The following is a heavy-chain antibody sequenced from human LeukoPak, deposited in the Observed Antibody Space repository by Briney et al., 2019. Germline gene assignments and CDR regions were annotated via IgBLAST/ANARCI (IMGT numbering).Heavy chain of an antibody. CDR3: AKAPGSSPTEFDY. CDR1: GYSISSGYY. Sequence: KTSETLSLTCTVSGYSISSGYYWGWIRQPPGKGLEWIGSIYRSWSTYYNPSLKSRVTISVDTSKNQFSLKLSSVTAADTAVYYCAKAPGSSPTEFDYWGQGTLVTVSS. CDR2: IYRSWST. J-gene: IGHJ4*02. V-gene: IGHV4-38-2*02. D-gene: IGHD1-26*01.